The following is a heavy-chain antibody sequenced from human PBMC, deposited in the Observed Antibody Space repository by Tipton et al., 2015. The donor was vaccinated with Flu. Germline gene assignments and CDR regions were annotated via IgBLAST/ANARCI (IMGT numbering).Heavy chain of an antibody. V-gene: IGHV3-21*01. Sequence: GSLRLSCAASGFTFSTYSMIWVRQAPGKGLEWASYISGTSLYKYYAGSVRGRFTISRDNARNSLFLHMGSLRAEDTAVYYCARDRWGDSYDAFDIWGQGTLVTVSS. CDR2: ISGTSLYK. J-gene: IGHJ3*02. D-gene: IGHD2-21*02. CDR3: ARDRWGDSYDAFDI. CDR1: GFTFSTYS.